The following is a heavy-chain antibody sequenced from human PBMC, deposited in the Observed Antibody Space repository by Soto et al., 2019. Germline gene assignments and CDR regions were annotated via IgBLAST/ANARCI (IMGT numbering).Heavy chain of an antibody. J-gene: IGHJ6*02. CDR3: AIGGTTGTPSRVYGMDV. CDR2: MNPNSGNT. D-gene: IGHD1-1*01. V-gene: IGHV1-8*01. Sequence: QVQLVQSGAEVKKPGASVKVSCKASGYTFTSYDINWVRQATGQGLEWMGWMNPNSGNTGYAQEFQGRVTMTRNTSISKAYMERSSLRSEDTAVYYCAIGGTTGTPSRVYGMDVWCQGTTVTVSS. CDR1: GYTFTSYD.